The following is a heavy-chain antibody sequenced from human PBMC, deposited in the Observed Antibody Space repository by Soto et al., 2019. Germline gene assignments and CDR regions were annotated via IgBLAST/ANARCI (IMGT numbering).Heavy chain of an antibody. V-gene: IGHV1-3*01. D-gene: IGHD3-22*01. J-gene: IGHJ3*02. CDR2: INAGNGNT. CDR1: GDSFSTHA. CDR3: AREYYYDSTPPFDI. Sequence: ASVKVSCKASGDSFSTHAMHWVRQAPGQRLEWMGWINAGNGNTKYSQKFQGRVTITRDTSASTAYMELSSLRSEDTAVYYCAREYYYDSTPPFDIWGQGTMVTVSS.